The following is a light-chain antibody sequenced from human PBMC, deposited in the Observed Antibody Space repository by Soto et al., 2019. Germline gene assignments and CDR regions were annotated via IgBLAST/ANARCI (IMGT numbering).Light chain of an antibody. J-gene: IGLJ1*01. V-gene: IGLV2-8*01. CDR1: SNDVGGYNY. CDR2: EVS. CDR3: CSYAGSSTYYV. Sequence: QSVLTQPPSASGSPGQSVTISCTGTSNDVGGYNYVSWYQQHPGKAPKLMIYEVSKRPSGVPDRFSGSTSGNTASLTISGLQAEDEADYYCCSYAGSSTYYVFGTGTKVTVL.